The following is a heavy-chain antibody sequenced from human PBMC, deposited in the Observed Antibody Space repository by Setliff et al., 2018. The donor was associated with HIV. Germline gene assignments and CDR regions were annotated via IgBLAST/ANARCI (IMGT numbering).Heavy chain of an antibody. CDR1: GFSLSGYA. D-gene: IGHD3-3*01. J-gene: IGHJ3*02. V-gene: IGHV3-30*04. CDR3: ARDRGYDFWSGYYTGAGDAFDI. CDR2: ISYDGSRT. Sequence: GGSLRLSCAASGFSLSGYAMHWVRQAPDKGPEWVSIISYDGSRTYYAESVKGRFTISRDNSKNALYLQMRSLRPDDTAVYYCARDRGYDFWSGYYTGAGDAFDIWGQGTMVTVSS.